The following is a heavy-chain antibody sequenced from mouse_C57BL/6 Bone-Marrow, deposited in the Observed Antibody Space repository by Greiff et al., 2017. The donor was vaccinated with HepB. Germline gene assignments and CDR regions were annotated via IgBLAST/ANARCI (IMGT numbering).Heavy chain of an antibody. J-gene: IGHJ1*03. V-gene: IGHV1-82*01. CDR2: IYPGDGDT. Sequence: VQRVESGPELVKPGASVKISCKASGYAFSSSWLNWVKQRPGKGLEWIGRIYPGDGDTNYNGKFKGKATLTADKSSSTAYMQLSSLTSEDSAVYFCERDWYFDVWGTGTTVTVSS. CDR3: ERDWYFDV. CDR1: GYAFSSSW.